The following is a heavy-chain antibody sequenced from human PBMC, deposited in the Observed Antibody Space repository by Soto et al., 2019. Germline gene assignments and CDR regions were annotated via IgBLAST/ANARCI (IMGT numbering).Heavy chain of an antibody. CDR3: ARDLSSSWYNYYYYGMDV. J-gene: IGHJ6*02. V-gene: IGHV1-2*02. Sequence: ASVKVSCKASGYTFTGYYMHWVRQAPGQGLEWMGWINPNSGDTYLAQRFQGRVTMNRDTSIGTAYMELRGLTSDDTAEYYCARDLSSSWYNYYYYGMDVWGQGTTVTVSS. CDR1: GYTFTGYY. CDR2: INPNSGDT. D-gene: IGHD6-13*01.